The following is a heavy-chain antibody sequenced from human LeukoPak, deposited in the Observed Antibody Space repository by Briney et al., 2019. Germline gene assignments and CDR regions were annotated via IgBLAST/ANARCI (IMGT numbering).Heavy chain of an antibody. CDR1: GGXFSDYY. D-gene: IGHD2-2*01. V-gene: IGHV4-34*01. CDR3: ARVGPDITSWHY. Sequence: PSETLSLTCAVYGGXFSDYYCSWIRQPPGKGLEWIGEINHSGSTNYNPSLKSRVTISVDTSKNQFSLNLRSVTAADTAVYYCARVGPDITSWHYWGQGTLVTVSS. CDR2: INHSGST. J-gene: IGHJ4*02.